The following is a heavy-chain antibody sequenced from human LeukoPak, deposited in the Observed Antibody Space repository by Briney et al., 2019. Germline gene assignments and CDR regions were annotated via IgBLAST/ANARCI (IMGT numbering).Heavy chain of an antibody. Sequence: GGSLRLSCAASGFTFSSYAMSWVRQAPGKGLEWVSAISGSGGSTYYADSVKGRFTISRDNSKNTLYLQMNSLRAEDTAVYYCAPGPSRGYSYGLENFDYWGQGTLVTVSS. CDR1: GFTFSSYA. V-gene: IGHV3-23*01. D-gene: IGHD5-18*01. J-gene: IGHJ4*02. CDR2: ISGSGGST. CDR3: APGPSRGYSYGLENFDY.